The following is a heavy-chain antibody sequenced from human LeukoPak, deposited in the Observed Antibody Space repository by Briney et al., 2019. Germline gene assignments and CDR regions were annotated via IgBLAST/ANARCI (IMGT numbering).Heavy chain of an antibody. J-gene: IGHJ6*03. CDR2: IYYSGST. V-gene: IGHV4-39*07. CDR3: AGPSYGGNYYYYMDV. CDR1: GGSISSSSYY. D-gene: IGHD4-23*01. Sequence: SETLSLTCTVSGGSISSSSYYWGWIRQPPGKGLEWIGSIYYSGSTYYNPSLKSRVTMSVDTSKNQFSLKLSSVTAADTAVYYCAGPSYGGNYYYYMDVWGKGTTVTISS.